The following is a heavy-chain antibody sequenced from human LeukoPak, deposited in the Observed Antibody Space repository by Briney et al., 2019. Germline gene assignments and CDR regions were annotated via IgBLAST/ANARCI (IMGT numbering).Heavy chain of an antibody. Sequence: WASVKVSCKVSGYTLTELSMHWVRQAPGKGLEWMGGFDPEDGETIYAQKFQGRVTMTEDTSTDTAYMELSSLRSGDTAVYYCATGKSSSWYFNWFDPWGQGTLVTVSS. D-gene: IGHD6-13*01. J-gene: IGHJ5*02. CDR3: ATGKSSSWYFNWFDP. CDR2: FDPEDGET. V-gene: IGHV1-24*01. CDR1: GYTLTELS.